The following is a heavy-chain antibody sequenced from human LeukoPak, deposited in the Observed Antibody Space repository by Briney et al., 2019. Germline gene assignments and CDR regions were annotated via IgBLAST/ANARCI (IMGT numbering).Heavy chain of an antibody. CDR3: AKDTEITMIVVAIRLGALDI. CDR1: GFTFSSYG. CDR2: ISYDGSNK. D-gene: IGHD3-22*01. V-gene: IGHV3-30*18. J-gene: IGHJ3*02. Sequence: GRSPRLSCAASGFTFSSYGMHWVRQAPGKGLEWVAVISYDGSNKYYADSVKGRFTISRDNSKNTLYPQMNSLRAEDTAVYYCAKDTEITMIVVAIRLGALDIWGQGTMVTVSS.